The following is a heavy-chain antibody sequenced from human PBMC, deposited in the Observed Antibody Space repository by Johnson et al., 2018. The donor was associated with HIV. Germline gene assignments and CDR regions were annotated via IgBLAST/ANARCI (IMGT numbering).Heavy chain of an antibody. Sequence: QVQLVESGGDLVKPGGSLRVSCVASGFVFSDSHMSWIRQAPGKGLEWISYISSGGSSIYYANSVRGRFTISRDNARNSVFLQMDSLRAEDTAVYYWASFGAEAGLGGAFDIWGQGTMVTVSS. V-gene: IGHV3-11*04. CDR2: ISSGGSSI. J-gene: IGHJ3*02. CDR3: ASFGAEAGLGGAFDI. D-gene: IGHD6-19*01. CDR1: GFVFSDSH.